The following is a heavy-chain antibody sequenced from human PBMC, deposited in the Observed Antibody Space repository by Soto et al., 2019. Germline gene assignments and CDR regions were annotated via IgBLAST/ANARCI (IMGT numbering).Heavy chain of an antibody. V-gene: IGHV5-51*01. CDR3: ARWCSGGGCQAP. D-gene: IGHD2-15*01. Sequence: PGESLKISCNGSGYSFTSYWSCWARQTPGKGLEWMGIIYPGDSDTRYSPSFQGQDTISVDKSITTAYLQWSSLKASDTAMYYCARWCSGGGCQAPFGQGTLVTVSS. CDR2: IYPGDSDT. CDR1: GYSFTSYW. J-gene: IGHJ5*02.